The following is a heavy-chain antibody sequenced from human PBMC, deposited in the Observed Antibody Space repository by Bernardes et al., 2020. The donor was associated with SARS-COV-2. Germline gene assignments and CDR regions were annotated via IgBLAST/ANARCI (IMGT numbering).Heavy chain of an antibody. CDR2: IIPLFGTA. J-gene: IGHJ3*01. D-gene: IGHD2-21*02. Sequence: SVKVSCKASGCTYNYYAIIWVRQAPGQGLECMGGIIPLFGTANYAQKFQGRVTITADESTSTAFMDLSRLRSEDTALYYCARSVTYADSFDVWAQGTMVTVSS. CDR3: ARSVTYADSFDV. CDR1: GCTYNYYA. V-gene: IGHV1-69*13.